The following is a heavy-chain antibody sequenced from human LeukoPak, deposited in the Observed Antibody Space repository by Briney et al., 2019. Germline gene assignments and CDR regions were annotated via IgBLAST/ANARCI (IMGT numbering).Heavy chain of an antibody. J-gene: IGHJ4*02. V-gene: IGHV4-61*02. CDR1: GDSISSGSYY. CDR3: ASGYYYDSGGYYSFDY. CDR2: ICTSGST. D-gene: IGHD3-22*01. Sequence: PSQTLSLTCTVSGDSISSGSYYWSWIRQPAGKGLEWIGRICTSGSTNYNPSLKSRVTISVDTSKNQFSLKLSSVTAADTAVYYCASGYYYDSGGYYSFDYWGQGTLVTVSS.